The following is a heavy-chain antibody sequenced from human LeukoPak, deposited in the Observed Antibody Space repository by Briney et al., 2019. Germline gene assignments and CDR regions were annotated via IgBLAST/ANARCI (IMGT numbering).Heavy chain of an antibody. CDR3: ARGREGITVTNRGGYYYYYGMDV. J-gene: IGHJ6*02. CDR1: GGSFSGYY. Sequence: SETLSLTCAVYGGSFSGYYWSWIRQPPGKGLEWIGEINRSGSTNYNPSLKSRVTISVDTSKNQFSLKLSSVTAADTAVYYCARGREGITVTNRGGYYYYYGMDVWGQGTTVTVSS. V-gene: IGHV4-34*01. D-gene: IGHD4-17*01. CDR2: INRSGST.